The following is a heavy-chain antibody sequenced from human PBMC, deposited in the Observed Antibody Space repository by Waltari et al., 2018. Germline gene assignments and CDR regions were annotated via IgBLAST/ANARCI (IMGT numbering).Heavy chain of an antibody. CDR3: ARDREATYNVYYYYMDV. V-gene: IGHV1-2*02. Sequence: QVQLVQSGAEVKEPGASVKVSCKASGYTFTAHHIPWMRPAPGQGLEWRGLIKPNSIDTNNAQKFEGRVTMTMDTAISTAYMELSRLRSDDTAIYYCARDREATYNVYYYYMDVWGKGTTVTVSS. CDR1: GYTFTAHH. D-gene: IGHD1-1*01. J-gene: IGHJ6*03. CDR2: IKPNSIDT.